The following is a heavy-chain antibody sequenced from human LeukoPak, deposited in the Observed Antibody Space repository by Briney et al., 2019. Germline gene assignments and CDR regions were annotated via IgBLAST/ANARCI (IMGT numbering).Heavy chain of an antibody. CDR2: IIPIFATA. D-gene: IGHD3-22*01. CDR1: GGTFSSYA. J-gene: IGHJ4*02. Sequence: SVKVSCKASGGTFSSYAISWVRQAPGQGLEWMGGIIPIFATANYAQKFQGRVTITADESTSTAYMELSSLGSEDTAVYYCARGPITTRSHFDYWGQGTLVTVSS. V-gene: IGHV1-69*13. CDR3: ARGPITTRSHFDY.